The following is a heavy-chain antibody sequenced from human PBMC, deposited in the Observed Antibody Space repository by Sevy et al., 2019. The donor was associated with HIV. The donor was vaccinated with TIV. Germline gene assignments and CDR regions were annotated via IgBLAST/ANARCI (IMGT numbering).Heavy chain of an antibody. D-gene: IGHD2-15*01. J-gene: IGHJ6*02. Sequence: ASVKVSCKVAGYRLIEVSMHWVRQAPGKGLEWMGHLDPEDGETIYALKCQGRVTMTEDTSTDTAYMEVSSLRSEDTAVYYCAADRGEDYCSGNSCQRHYYNGLDVWGQGTTVTVSS. CDR1: GYRLIEVS. CDR3: AADRGEDYCSGNSCQRHYYNGLDV. V-gene: IGHV1-24*01. CDR2: LDPEDGET.